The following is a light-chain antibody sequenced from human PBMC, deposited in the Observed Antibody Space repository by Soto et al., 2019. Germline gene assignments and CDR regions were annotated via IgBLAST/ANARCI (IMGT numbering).Light chain of an antibody. CDR1: QSVLYSSNNKNY. V-gene: IGKV4-1*01. CDR2: WAS. Sequence: DIVMTKSPDSLAVSLGERATINCTSSQSVLYSSNNKNYLAWYQQKPGQPPKLLIYWASTRESGVPDRFSGSGSVTDFPLTISSLQAEDVSVYYCQQYYSTLSLTFGQGTKVEIK. J-gene: IGKJ1*01. CDR3: QQYYSTLSLT.